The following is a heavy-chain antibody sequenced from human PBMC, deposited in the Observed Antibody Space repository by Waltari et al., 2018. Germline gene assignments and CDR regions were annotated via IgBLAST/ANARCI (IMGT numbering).Heavy chain of an antibody. CDR2: INAGNGNT. CDR1: GYTFTSYA. D-gene: IGHD4-4*01. V-gene: IGHV1-3*01. Sequence: QVQLVQSGAEVKKPGASVKVSCKASGYTFTSYAMHWVRQAPGQRLGWMGWINAGNGNTKYSQKFQGRVTITRDTSASTAYMELSSLISEDTAVYYCARWMVGVTTRVIDYYYYGMDVWGQGTTVTVSS. J-gene: IGHJ6*02. CDR3: ARWMVGVTTRVIDYYYYGMDV.